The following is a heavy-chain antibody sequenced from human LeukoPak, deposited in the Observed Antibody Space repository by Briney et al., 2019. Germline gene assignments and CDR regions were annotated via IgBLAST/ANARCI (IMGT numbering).Heavy chain of an antibody. Sequence: ASVKVSCKASGYTFTGYYMHWVRQAPGQGLEWMGWINPNSGGTNYAQKFQGRVTMTRDTSISTAYMELSRLRSDDTAVYYCARDLYEKRGAEYNWFDPWGQGTLVTVSS. CDR3: ARDLYEKRGAEYNWFDP. D-gene: IGHD3-3*01. V-gene: IGHV1-2*02. J-gene: IGHJ5*02. CDR2: INPNSGGT. CDR1: GYTFTGYY.